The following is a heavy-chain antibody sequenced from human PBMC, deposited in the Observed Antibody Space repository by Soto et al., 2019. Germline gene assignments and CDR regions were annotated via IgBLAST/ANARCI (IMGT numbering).Heavy chain of an antibody. CDR2: IYYSGST. V-gene: IGHV4-39*01. J-gene: IGHJ5*02. CDR3: ARRFPVPYGSGSLYNWFDP. CDR1: GGSISSSSYY. D-gene: IGHD3-10*01. Sequence: SETLSLTCTVSGGSISSSSYYWGWIRQPPGKGLEWIGSIYYSGSTYYNPSLKSRVTISVDTSKNQFSLKLSSVTAADTAVYYCARRFPVPYGSGSLYNWFDPWGQGTLVTVSS.